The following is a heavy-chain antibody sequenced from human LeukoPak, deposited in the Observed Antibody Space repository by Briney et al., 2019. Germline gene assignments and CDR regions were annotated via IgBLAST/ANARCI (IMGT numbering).Heavy chain of an antibody. V-gene: IGHV1-69*05. CDR3: ARGVSPYDFWSGQYYYYYMDV. CDR1: GGTFSSYA. D-gene: IGHD3-3*01. CDR2: IIPIFGTA. Sequence: GASVTVSCKASGGTFSSYAISWVRQAPGQGLEWMGGIIPIFGTANYAQKFQGRVTITTDESTSTAYMELSSLRSEDTAVYYCARGVSPYDFWSGQYYYYYMDVWGKGTTVTVSS. J-gene: IGHJ6*03.